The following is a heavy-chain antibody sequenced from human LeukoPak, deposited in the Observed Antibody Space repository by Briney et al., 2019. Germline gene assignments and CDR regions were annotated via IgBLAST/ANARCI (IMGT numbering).Heavy chain of an antibody. Sequence: WVRQPPGKGLEWMGIIYPGDSDTRYSPSFQGQVTISADKSISTAYLQWSSLKASDTAMYYCARGPLNGDYVYYFDYWGQGTLVTVSS. D-gene: IGHD4-17*01. CDR2: IYPGDSDT. CDR3: ARGPLNGDYVYYFDY. J-gene: IGHJ4*02. V-gene: IGHV5-51*01.